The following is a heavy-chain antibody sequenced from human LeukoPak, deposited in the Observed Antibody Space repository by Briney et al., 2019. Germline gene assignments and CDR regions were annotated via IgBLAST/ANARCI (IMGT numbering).Heavy chain of an antibody. J-gene: IGHJ4*02. Sequence: QAGGSLRLSCAASGFTFSSIAMSWVRQAPGKGLEWVANIKQDGSEKYYVDSVKGRFTISRDNAKNSLYLQMNSLRADDTAVYYCARGGIRGVLMEYWGQGTLVTVSS. D-gene: IGHD3-10*01. CDR2: IKQDGSEK. CDR3: ARGGIRGVLMEY. V-gene: IGHV3-7*05. CDR1: GFTFSSIA.